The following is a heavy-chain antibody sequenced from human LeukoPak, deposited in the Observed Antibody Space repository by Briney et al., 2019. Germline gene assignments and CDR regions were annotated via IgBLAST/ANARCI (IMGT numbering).Heavy chain of an antibody. D-gene: IGHD6-13*01. V-gene: IGHV3-11*01. J-gene: IGHJ5*02. CDR1: GFTFSDYY. CDR2: ISSSGSTI. Sequence: PGGSLRLSCAASGFTFSDYYMSWIRQAPGKGLEWVSYISSSGSTIYYADPVKGRFTISRDNAKNSLYLQMNSLRAEDTAVYYCARTGIAAAGSWFDPWGQGTLVTVSS. CDR3: ARTGIAAAGSWFDP.